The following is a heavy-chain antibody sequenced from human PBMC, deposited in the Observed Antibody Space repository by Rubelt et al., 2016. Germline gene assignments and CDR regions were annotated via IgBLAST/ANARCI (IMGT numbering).Heavy chain of an antibody. CDR3: ARDASEWSRDY. CDR1: GFTFSSYA. Sequence: EVQLVESGGGLVKPGGSLRLSCAASGFTFSSYAMSWVRQAPGKGLEWVSAISGSGGSTYYADSVKGRFTISRDNSKNTQDLKMNSLGVDETAVYFCARDASEWSRDYWGQGTLVTVSA. D-gene: IGHD3-3*01. CDR2: ISGSGGST. V-gene: IGHV3-23*04. J-gene: IGHJ4*02.